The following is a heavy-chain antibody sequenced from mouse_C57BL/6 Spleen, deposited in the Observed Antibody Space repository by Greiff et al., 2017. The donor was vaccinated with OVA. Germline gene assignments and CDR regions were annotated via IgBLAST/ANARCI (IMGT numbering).Heavy chain of an antibody. Sequence: QVQLQQSGAELARPGASVKMSCKASGYTFTSYTMHWVKQRPGQGLEWIGYINPSSGYTKYNQKFKDKATLTADKSSSTAYMQLSSLTSEDSAVYYCARSGRLYDYDGFAYWGQGTMVTVSA. CDR2: INPSSGYT. D-gene: IGHD2-4*01. CDR3: ARSGRLYDYDGFAY. J-gene: IGHJ3*01. V-gene: IGHV1-4*01. CDR1: GYTFTSYT.